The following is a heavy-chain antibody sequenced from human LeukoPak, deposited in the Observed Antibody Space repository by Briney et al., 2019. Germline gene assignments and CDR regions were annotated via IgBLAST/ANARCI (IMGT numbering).Heavy chain of an antibody. CDR3: AKDLYPLYGDYVSDY. CDR2: ISGCGGST. Sequence: TGGFVRLSCAASGYTFSCYAMSWVRQAPGKGLEWVSAISGCGGSTYYADSVKGRFTISRDNSKNTLYLQMNSLRAEDTAVYYCAKDLYPLYGDYVSDYWGQGTLVSVSS. CDR1: GYTFSCYA. V-gene: IGHV3-23*01. J-gene: IGHJ4*02. D-gene: IGHD4-17*01.